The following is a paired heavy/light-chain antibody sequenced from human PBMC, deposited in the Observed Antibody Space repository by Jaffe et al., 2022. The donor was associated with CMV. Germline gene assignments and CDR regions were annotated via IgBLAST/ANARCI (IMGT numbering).Light chain of an antibody. V-gene: IGLV1-40*01. CDR3: QSYDSSLSMV. Sequence: QSVLTQPPSVSGAPGQRVSISCTGGTTNIGAGHRVHWYQQLPGTAPKLLIYDNSNRPSGVPDRFSGSKSGTSASLAITGLQAEDEADYYCQSYDSSLSMVFGGGTHLTVL. CDR2: DNS. J-gene: IGLJ3*02. CDR1: TTNIGAGHR.
Heavy chain of an antibody. CDR2: LYYRGNT. V-gene: IGHV4-39*01. D-gene: IGHD1-1*01. J-gene: IGHJ4*02. CDR3: ARHPRPLEVSHFDF. Sequence: QLQLQESGPGLVRPSETLSLTCTVSGGSIRTNSYTWGWIRQPPGKGLEWIGSLYYRGNTYYNPSLKSRVTISVDTSKNRVSLKLSSVTAADTAVYYCARHPRPLEVSHFDFWGQGSLVTVSS. CDR1: GGSIRTNSYT.